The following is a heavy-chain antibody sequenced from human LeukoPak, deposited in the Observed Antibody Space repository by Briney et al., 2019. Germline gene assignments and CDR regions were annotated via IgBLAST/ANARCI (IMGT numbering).Heavy chain of an antibody. CDR2: IRYDGSKK. CDR3: GTEYAQNAPAPT. CDR1: GFTFSSYG. J-gene: IGHJ5*02. Sequence: GGSLRLSCAASGFTFSSYGMHWVRQAPGKGLEWVAFIRYDGSKKYYADSVKGRFTISRDNAKNTLYLQMNSLRAEDTAVYYCGTEYAQNAPAPTWGQATLVTVSS. D-gene: IGHD2-2*01. V-gene: IGHV3-30*02.